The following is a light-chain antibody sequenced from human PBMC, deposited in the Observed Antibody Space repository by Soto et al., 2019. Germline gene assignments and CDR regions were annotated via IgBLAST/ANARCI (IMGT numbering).Light chain of an antibody. CDR1: QSVNSD. CDR2: GAS. Sequence: ETVMTQSPATLSVSPGERAILSCRASQSVNSDLAWYQQKPGQAPRLLIYGASTRATGIPARFSGSGSGTEFTLTISSLQSEDFAVYYCHQYDNGTETFGQGTKVDIK. J-gene: IGKJ1*01. V-gene: IGKV3-15*01. CDR3: HQYDNGTET.